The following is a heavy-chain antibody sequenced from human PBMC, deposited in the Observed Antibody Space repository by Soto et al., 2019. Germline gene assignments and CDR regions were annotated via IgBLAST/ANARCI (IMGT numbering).Heavy chain of an antibody. CDR1: GFSLTTSGVG. CDR2: IYWNNDK. V-gene: IGHV2-5*01. Sequence: QITLKESGPTLVKPTQTLTLTCTFSGFSLTTSGVGVGWIRQPPGKALEWLALIYWNNDKRYSTSLKSRLTVTKDTSKNQVVLTMTNVDPVDTATHYCAHRPQYDLLTGYYKGGFDYWGRGTLVTVSS. D-gene: IGHD3-9*01. CDR3: AHRPQYDLLTGYYKGGFDY. J-gene: IGHJ4*02.